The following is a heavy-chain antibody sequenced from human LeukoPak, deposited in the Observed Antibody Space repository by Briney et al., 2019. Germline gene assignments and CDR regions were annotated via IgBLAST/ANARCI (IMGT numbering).Heavy chain of an antibody. Sequence: IPSETLSLTCTVSGQSITIPYYWGWIRQPPGKGLEWIGSIYHNGLIYYNPSLKSRVTFSVDTSKNQFSLKLSSVTAADTAVYYCVRDAYSSGWYNFDYWGQGTLATVSS. D-gene: IGHD6-19*01. V-gene: IGHV4-38-2*02. J-gene: IGHJ4*02. CDR1: GQSITIPYY. CDR3: VRDAYSSGWYNFDY. CDR2: IYHNGLI.